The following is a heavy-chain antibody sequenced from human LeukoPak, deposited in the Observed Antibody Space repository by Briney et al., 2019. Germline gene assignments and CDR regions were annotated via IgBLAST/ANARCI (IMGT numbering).Heavy chain of an antibody. CDR1: GFTFSSYW. V-gene: IGHV3-7*05. CDR3: ARASGRSTSSGYFDY. Sequence: GGSLRLSCAASGFTFSSYWMSWVRQAPGKGLEWVASIKEDGSGKYVDSVKGQFTVSRDNARNSVSLEMNSLRAEDTAVYYCARASGRSTSSGYFDYWGQGSLVTVSS. J-gene: IGHJ4*02. D-gene: IGHD6-6*01. CDR2: IKEDGSGK.